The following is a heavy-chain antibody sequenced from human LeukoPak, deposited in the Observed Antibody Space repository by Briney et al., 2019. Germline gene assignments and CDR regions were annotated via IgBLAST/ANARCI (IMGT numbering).Heavy chain of an antibody. CDR2: ISAYNGNT. CDR1: GYTFTNYG. V-gene: IGHV1-18*01. D-gene: IGHD2-2*01. CDR3: ASTRDYNSAAPSVFDY. J-gene: IGHJ4*02. Sequence: ASVKVSCKASGYTFTNYGISWVRQAPGQGLEWMVWISAYNGNTNYAQKLQGRVTMTTDTSTSTDYMELRTLRSDDTALYYCASTRDYNSAAPSVFDYWGQGTLVTVSS.